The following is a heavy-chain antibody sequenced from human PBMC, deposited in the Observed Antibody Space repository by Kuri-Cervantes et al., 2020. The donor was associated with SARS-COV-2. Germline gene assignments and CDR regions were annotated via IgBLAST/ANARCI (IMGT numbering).Heavy chain of an antibody. J-gene: IGHJ4*02. Sequence: SETLSLTCAVYGGSFSGYYWSWILQPPGKGLEWVGEINHSGSTNYNPSLKSRVTISVDTSKNQLSLKLSSVTAADTAVYYCARAGSLLWFGELLSLFDYWGQGTLVTVSS. D-gene: IGHD3-10*01. CDR3: ARAGSLLWFGELLSLFDY. CDR2: INHSGST. CDR1: GGSFSGYY. V-gene: IGHV4-34*01.